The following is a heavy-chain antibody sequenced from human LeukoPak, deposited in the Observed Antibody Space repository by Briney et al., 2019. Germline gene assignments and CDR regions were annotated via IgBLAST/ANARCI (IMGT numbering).Heavy chain of an antibody. CDR3: AREDYSNYAPYFDY. CDR1: GFTFSQYW. D-gene: IGHD4-11*01. J-gene: IGHJ4*02. Sequence: GESLRLSCEASGFTFSQYWMHWVRQAPGKGLVWVSRIDPDGSSTNYADSVKGRFTISRDNAKNTLYLQLNSLRAEDTAVYYCAREDYSNYAPYFDYWGQGTLVTVSS. CDR2: IDPDGSST. V-gene: IGHV3-74*01.